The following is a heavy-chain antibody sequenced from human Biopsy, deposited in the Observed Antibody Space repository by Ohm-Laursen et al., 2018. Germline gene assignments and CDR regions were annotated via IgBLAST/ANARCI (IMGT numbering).Heavy chain of an antibody. V-gene: IGHV3-21*01. D-gene: IGHD4-17*01. CDR1: GFIFSTYT. CDR2: ISSRSSDI. Sequence: SLRLSCAASGFIFSTYTMNWVRQAPGEGLEWVSSISSRSSDIYYADSVKGRFTISRDNSKNTLYLQMTSLRPEDTAVYYCAKPTTRYGDCIHYFSYYGLDVWGQGTTVTVSS. CDR3: AKPTTRYGDCIHYFSYYGLDV. J-gene: IGHJ6*02.